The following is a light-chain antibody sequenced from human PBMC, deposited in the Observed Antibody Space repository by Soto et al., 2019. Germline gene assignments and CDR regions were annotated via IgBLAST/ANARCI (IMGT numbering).Light chain of an antibody. V-gene: IGKV3-20*01. CDR2: GAS. CDR1: QSVNSF. Sequence: EIVLTQSPGTLSLSPGERATLSYRASQSVNSFLAWFQQKPGQAPRLLIYGASNRATGIPDRFSGSGSETDFTLTITRLEPEDFALYYCHQYVGSPWTCGQGIKVENK. CDR3: HQYVGSPWT. J-gene: IGKJ1*01.